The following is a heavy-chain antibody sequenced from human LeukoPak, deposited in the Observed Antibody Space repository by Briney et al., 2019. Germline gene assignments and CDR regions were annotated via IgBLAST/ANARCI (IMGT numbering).Heavy chain of an antibody. Sequence: GGSLRLSCAASGFTFSDYYMSWIRQAPGKGLEWVSYISSSGSTIYYADSVKGRFTISRDNAKNSLYLQMNSLRAEDTAVYYCAREQSQGFGVIYYGMDVWGQGTTVTVSS. CDR3: AREQSQGFGVIYYGMDV. D-gene: IGHD3-10*01. J-gene: IGHJ6*02. CDR1: GFTFSDYY. V-gene: IGHV3-11*01. CDR2: ISSSGSTI.